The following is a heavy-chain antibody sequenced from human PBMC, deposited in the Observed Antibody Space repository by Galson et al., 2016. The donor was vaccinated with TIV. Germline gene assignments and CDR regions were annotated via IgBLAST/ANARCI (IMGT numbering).Heavy chain of an antibody. D-gene: IGHD3-10*01. V-gene: IGHV3-48*03. CDR3: ARDRLWSGDNEPFDL. CDR1: GFTFSSYE. Sequence: SLRLSCAGSGFTFSSYEVNWVRQAPGKGLEWISYISPSGTIYYADSVKGRFTISRDNAKNSLFRQMNSLRAEDTAVYYCARDRLWSGDNEPFDLWGQGTVVTVS. J-gene: IGHJ3*01. CDR2: ISPSGTI.